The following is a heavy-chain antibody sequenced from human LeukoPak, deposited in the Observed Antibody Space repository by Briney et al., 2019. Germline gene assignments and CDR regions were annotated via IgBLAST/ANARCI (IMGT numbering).Heavy chain of an antibody. V-gene: IGHV3-7*05. CDR2: IKQDGSEK. CDR1: GFTFSSYW. J-gene: IGHJ5*02. CDR3: ARGYISPRMNWFDP. D-gene: IGHD3-16*02. Sequence: GGSLRLSCAASGFTFSSYWMSWVRQAPGKGLKWVANIKQDGSEKYYVDSLKGRFTISRDNAKNSLYLQMNSLRAEDTAVYYCARGYISPRMNWFDPWGQGTLVTVSS.